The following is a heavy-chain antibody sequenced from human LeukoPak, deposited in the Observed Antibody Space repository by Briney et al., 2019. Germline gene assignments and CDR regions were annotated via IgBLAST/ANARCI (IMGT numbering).Heavy chain of an antibody. V-gene: IGHV4-59*12. CDR1: GGSISSYY. D-gene: IGHD5-18*01. Sequence: PSETLSLTCTVSGGSISSYYWSWIRQPPGKGLEWVGYIYYSGSTNYNPSLKSRVTISVDTSKNQFSLKLSSVTAADTAVYYCARKRGYSYGYKLAPAFDYWGQGTLVTVSS. CDR2: IYYSGST. CDR3: ARKRGYSYGYKLAPAFDY. J-gene: IGHJ4*02.